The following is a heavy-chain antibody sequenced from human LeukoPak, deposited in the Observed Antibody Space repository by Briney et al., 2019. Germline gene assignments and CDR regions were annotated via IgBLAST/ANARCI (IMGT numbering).Heavy chain of an antibody. Sequence: SETLSLTCTVSGGSISSSSYYWGWIRQPPGKGLEWIGSIYYSGSTYYNPSLKSRVTISVDTSKNQFSLRLSSVTSADTAVYYCARGPDDGYNYIVYWGQGTLVTVSS. CDR2: IYYSGST. J-gene: IGHJ4*02. CDR1: GGSISSSSYY. V-gene: IGHV4-39*07. CDR3: ARGPDDGYNYIVY. D-gene: IGHD5-24*01.